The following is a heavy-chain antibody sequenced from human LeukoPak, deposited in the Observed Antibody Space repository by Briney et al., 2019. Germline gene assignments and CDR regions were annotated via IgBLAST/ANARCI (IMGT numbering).Heavy chain of an antibody. V-gene: IGHV3-64*01. CDR1: GFTFGTYA. Sequence: GGSRNLSVAASGFTFGTYAMPWVRKPPGKGLKCVSAIRSNGGSTYYANSVKGRFTISRDNSKSTLYLQMGSLRAEDMAVYYCARDPLEDYDFWSGSFDYWGQGTLVTVSS. J-gene: IGHJ4*02. CDR3: ARDPLEDYDFWSGSFDY. CDR2: IRSNGGST. D-gene: IGHD3-3*01.